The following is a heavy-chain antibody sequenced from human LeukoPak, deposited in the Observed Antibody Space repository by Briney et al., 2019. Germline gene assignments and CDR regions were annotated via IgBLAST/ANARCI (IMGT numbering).Heavy chain of an antibody. Sequence: ASVKVSCKASGYTFTSYAMNWVRQAPGQGLEWMGWINTNTGNPTYAQGFTGRFVFSLDTSVSTAYLQISSLKAEDTAVYYCARDILQWDLTMIVERAFDIWGQGTMVTVPS. V-gene: IGHV7-4-1*02. CDR3: ARDILQWDLTMIVERAFDI. J-gene: IGHJ3*02. CDR1: GYTFTSYA. CDR2: INTNTGNP. D-gene: IGHD3-22*01.